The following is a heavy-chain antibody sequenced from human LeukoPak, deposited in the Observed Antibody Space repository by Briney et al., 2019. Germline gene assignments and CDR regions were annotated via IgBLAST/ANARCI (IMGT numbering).Heavy chain of an antibody. CDR1: GPTFPTCG. V-gene: IGHV1-18*01. CDR3: GVDTLTPYRSFDN. CDR2: ISAYNGHT. J-gene: IGHJ3*02. Sequence: ASVKVSSTAPGPTFPTCGITTGGQAPGQGLEWMGWISAYNGHTNYAQKLQGRVTMTTDTSTTTAYMELRSLRSDDTAVYYCGVDTLTPYRSFDNWGQGTMVTVSS. D-gene: IGHD3-9*01.